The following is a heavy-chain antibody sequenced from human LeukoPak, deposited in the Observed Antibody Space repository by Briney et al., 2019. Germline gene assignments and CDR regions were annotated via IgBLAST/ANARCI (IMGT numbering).Heavy chain of an antibody. D-gene: IGHD2-15*01. CDR3: ARQTSDGLLEY. CDR2: IFYRGST. J-gene: IGHJ4*02. V-gene: IGHV4-39*01. Sequence: SETLSLTCTVSGGSIRSNDYYWGWIRQPPGKGLEWIGTIFYRGSTFYNPSLMSRVIISVDTSKNQFSLKLSSVTAADTAVYYCARQTSDGLLEYWGQGSLVTVSS. CDR1: GGSIRSNDYY.